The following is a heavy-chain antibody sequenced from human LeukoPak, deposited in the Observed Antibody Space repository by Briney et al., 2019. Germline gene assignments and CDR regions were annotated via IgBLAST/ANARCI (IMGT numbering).Heavy chain of an antibody. J-gene: IGHJ3*02. CDR3: ARHEDGYNLNDAFDI. CDR1: GGSITSYY. CDR2: INPSGTT. Sequence: SETLSLTCTVSGGSITSYYWSWIRQPPGKGLEWIGYINPSGTTTYNPSLKSRVTISLDTSKNQFSLKLNLVTAADTAVYYCARHEDGYNLNDAFDIWGQGTMVTVSS. D-gene: IGHD5-24*01. V-gene: IGHV4-4*09.